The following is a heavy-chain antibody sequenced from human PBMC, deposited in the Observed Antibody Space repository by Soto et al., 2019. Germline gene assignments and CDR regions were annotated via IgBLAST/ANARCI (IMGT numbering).Heavy chain of an antibody. V-gene: IGHV1-8*01. CDR2: MNPNSGNT. D-gene: IGHD3-3*02. Sequence: QVQLVQSGAEVKKPGASVKVSCKASGYTFTSYDINWVRQATGQGLEWMGWMNPNSGNTGYAQKFQGRVTMTRNTSISTAYMELSSLRYEDTAVYYCARGRGFVLAHYYYYGMDVWGQGTTVTVSS. J-gene: IGHJ6*02. CDR1: GYTFTSYD. CDR3: ARGRGFVLAHYYYYGMDV.